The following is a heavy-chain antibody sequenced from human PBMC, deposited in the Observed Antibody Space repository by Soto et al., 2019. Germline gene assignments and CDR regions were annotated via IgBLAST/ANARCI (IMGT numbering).Heavy chain of an antibody. Sequence: QVQLVQSGAEVKKPGASVKVSCKASGYTFSSFGISWVRQAPGQGLEWMGWISAYNGNTKFTQNLQRRVTMTTDTSTSTDYMELRSLRSDDTAVYYCERDLIAARPGWFDPWGQGTLVTVSS. CDR2: ISAYNGNT. V-gene: IGHV1-18*01. CDR1: GYTFSSFG. J-gene: IGHJ5*02. CDR3: ERDLIAARPGWFDP. D-gene: IGHD6-6*01.